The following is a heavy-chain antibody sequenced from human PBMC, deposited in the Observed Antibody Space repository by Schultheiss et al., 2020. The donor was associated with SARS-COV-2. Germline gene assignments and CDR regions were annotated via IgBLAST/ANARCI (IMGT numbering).Heavy chain of an antibody. CDR1: GFTFSSYS. CDR2: IWYDGSNK. D-gene: IGHD5-18*01. V-gene: IGHV3-33*08. Sequence: GGSLRLSCAASGFTFSSYSMNWVRQAPGKGLEWVAVIWYDGSNKYYADSVKGRFTISRDNSKNTLYLQMNSLKTEDTAVYYCTTDPERGYSYGTLFAFDIWGQGTMVTVSS. J-gene: IGHJ3*02. CDR3: TTDPERGYSYGTLFAFDI.